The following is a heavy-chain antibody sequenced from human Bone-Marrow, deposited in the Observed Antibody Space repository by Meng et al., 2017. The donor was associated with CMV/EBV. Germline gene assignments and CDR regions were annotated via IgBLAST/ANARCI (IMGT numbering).Heavy chain of an antibody. V-gene: IGHV3-30*04. CDR1: GFTFSSYA. CDR2: ISYDGSNK. J-gene: IGHJ5*02. Sequence: GESLKISCAASGFTFSSYAMHWVRQAPGKGLEWVAVISYDGSNKYYADSVKGRFTISRDNSKNTLYLQMNSLRAEDTAVYYCARGVGSSSRRFDPWGQGTLVTGSS. D-gene: IGHD6-6*01. CDR3: ARGVGSSSRRFDP.